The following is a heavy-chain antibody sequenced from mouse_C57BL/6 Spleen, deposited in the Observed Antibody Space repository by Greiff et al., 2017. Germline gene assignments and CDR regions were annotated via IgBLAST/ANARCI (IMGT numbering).Heavy chain of an antibody. Sequence: QVQLQQSGAELVMPGASVKLSCKASGYTFTSYWMHWVKQRPGQGLEWIGEIDPSDSYTNYNQKFKGKSTLTVDKSSSTAYMQLSSLTSEVSAVYYCARSRDPYYFDGWGQGTTLSVSS. CDR3: ARSRDPYYFDG. J-gene: IGHJ2*01. CDR1: GYTFTSYW. D-gene: IGHD1-1*01. V-gene: IGHV1-69*01. CDR2: IDPSDSYT.